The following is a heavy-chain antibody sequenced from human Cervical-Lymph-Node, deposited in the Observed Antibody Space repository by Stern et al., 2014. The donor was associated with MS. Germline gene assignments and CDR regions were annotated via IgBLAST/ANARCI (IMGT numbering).Heavy chain of an antibody. Sequence: QMQLVQSGGGVVQPGRSLRLSCAASGFTFSSYTMHGVRQAPGKGLAWVAVISYDGSNKNYVYSVKGRFSISRDDSKDTLSLQMNSLRAEDTAVYYCARGAYDSWRFVSFGMDVWGQGTPVTVSS. D-gene: IGHD3-3*01. V-gene: IGHV3-30-3*01. CDR2: ISYDGSNK. J-gene: IGHJ6*02. CDR3: ARGAYDSWRFVSFGMDV. CDR1: GFTFSSYT.